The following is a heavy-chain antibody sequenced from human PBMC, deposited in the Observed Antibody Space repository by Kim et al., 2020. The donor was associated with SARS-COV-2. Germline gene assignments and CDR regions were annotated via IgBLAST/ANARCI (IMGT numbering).Heavy chain of an antibody. CDR3: ARNDFWSGYYGFDY. J-gene: IGHJ4*02. Sequence: ADAGKGRFTISRDNSNNTLYLKMNSLRAEDTAVYYCARNDFWSGYYGFDYWGQGTLVTVSS. V-gene: IGHV3-53*01. D-gene: IGHD3-3*01.